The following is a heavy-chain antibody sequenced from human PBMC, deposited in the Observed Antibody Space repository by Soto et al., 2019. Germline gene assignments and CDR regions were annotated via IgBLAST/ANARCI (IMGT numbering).Heavy chain of an antibody. CDR1: GYTFTSYY. CDR3: ARESISGYSYAISGPFDY. Sequence: ASVKVSCKASGYTFTSYYMHWVRQAPGQGLEWMGIINPSGGSTSYAQKFQGRVTMTRDTSTSTVYMELSSLRSEDTAVYYCARESISGYSYAISGPFDYWGQGTLVTVSS. D-gene: IGHD5-18*01. CDR2: INPSGGST. V-gene: IGHV1-46*01. J-gene: IGHJ4*02.